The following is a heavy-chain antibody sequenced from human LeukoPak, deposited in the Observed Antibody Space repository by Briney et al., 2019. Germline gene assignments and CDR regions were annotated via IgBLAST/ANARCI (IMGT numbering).Heavy chain of an antibody. D-gene: IGHD3-22*01. V-gene: IGHV4-59*08. CDR1: GGSISTYY. Sequence: SVTLSLTCTVSGGSISTYYWSWIRQPPGKGLEWIAYIYYTGTTTYNPSLKSRVTISIDTSRNQFSLNLNSVTAADTAVYYCARGRGDSRGTSFDYWGQGTLVTVSS. CDR3: ARGRGDSRGTSFDY. J-gene: IGHJ4*02. CDR2: IYYTGTT.